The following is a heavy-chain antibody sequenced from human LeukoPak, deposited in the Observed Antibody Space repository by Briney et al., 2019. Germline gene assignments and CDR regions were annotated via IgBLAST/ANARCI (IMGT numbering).Heavy chain of an antibody. CDR2: IIYSGST. V-gene: IGHV4-59*08. J-gene: IGHJ4*02. CDR1: GGSISSFY. CDR3: ARRSGSGSLNYFDY. D-gene: IGHD3-10*01. Sequence: PSETLSLTCTVSGGSISSFYWSWIRQPPGKGLEWIGYIIYSGSTSSNPSLKSRVTISIDTSKNQFSLKLSSVTAADTAVYYCARRSGSGSLNYFDYWGQGTLVTVSS.